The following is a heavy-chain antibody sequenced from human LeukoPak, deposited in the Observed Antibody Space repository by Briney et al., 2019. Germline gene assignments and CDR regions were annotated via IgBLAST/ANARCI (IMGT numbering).Heavy chain of an antibody. D-gene: IGHD5-18*01. J-gene: IGHJ4*02. V-gene: IGHV4-39*07. CDR2: IYYSGST. CDR3: ARGLLLDTAMVPTRYYFDY. CDR1: GGSISSSSYY. Sequence: SETLSLTCTVSGGSISSSSYYWGWIRQPPGKGLEWIGRIYYSGSTNYNPSLKSRVTISVDTSKNQFSLKLSSVTAADTAVYYCARGLLLDTAMVPTRYYFDYWGQGTLVTVSS.